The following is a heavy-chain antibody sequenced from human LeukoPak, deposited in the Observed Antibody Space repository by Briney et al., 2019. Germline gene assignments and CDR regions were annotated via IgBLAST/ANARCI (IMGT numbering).Heavy chain of an antibody. CDR2: IYSGGST. Sequence: GGSLRLSCAASGLTVSSNYMSWVRQAPGKGLEWVSVIYSGGSTYYADSVKGRFTISRDNSKNTLYLQMNSLRAEDTAVYYCARDGYDSSGYYVDWGQGTPVTVSS. CDR1: GLTVSSNY. V-gene: IGHV3-66*01. D-gene: IGHD3-22*01. CDR3: ARDGYDSSGYYVD. J-gene: IGHJ4*02.